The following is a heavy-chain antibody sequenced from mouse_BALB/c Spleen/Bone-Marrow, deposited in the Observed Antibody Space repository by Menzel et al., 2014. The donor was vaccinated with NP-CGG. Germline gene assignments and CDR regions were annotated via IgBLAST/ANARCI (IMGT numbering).Heavy chain of an antibody. CDR1: GYVFSTYW. CDR2: IYPGDGDT. V-gene: IGHV1-80*01. Sequence: QVQLQQSGAELVRPGSSVKISRESSGYVFSTYWINWVKQRPGQGLEWIGQIYPGDGDTDYNGKFKDRATLTADKSSNTAYMQLSSLTPEDSAVYFCARGGISVDYWGQGTTLTVSS. J-gene: IGHJ2*01. CDR3: ARGGISVDY.